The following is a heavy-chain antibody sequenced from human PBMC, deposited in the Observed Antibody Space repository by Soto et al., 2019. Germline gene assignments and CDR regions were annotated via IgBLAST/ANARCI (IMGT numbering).Heavy chain of an antibody. V-gene: IGHV1-2*02. D-gene: IGHD1-26*01. CDR2: INPNSGGT. J-gene: IGHJ4*02. CDR3: ARDLTFVRKWELRDLVDY. CDR1: GYTFTGYY. Sequence: ASVKVSCKASGYTFTGYYMHWVRQAPGQGLEWMGWINPNSGGTNYAQKFQGRVTMTRDTSISTAYMELSRLRSDDTAMYYCARDLTFVRKWELRDLVDYWGQGTPVTVSS.